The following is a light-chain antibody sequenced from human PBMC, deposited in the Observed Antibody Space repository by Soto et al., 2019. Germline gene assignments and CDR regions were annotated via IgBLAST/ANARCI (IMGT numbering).Light chain of an antibody. V-gene: IGKV1-12*01. J-gene: IGKJ3*01. Sequence: IQMTQSPSSVSASIGETVTLTCRASHDVRTWLAWYQQIPGRAPKLLIHAASKLQSGVPSRFSGSGSRTDITLTISNLQPDDLGTYYCLQVNDMPLTFGPGTRVDLK. CDR1: HDVRTW. CDR3: LQVNDMPLT. CDR2: AAS.